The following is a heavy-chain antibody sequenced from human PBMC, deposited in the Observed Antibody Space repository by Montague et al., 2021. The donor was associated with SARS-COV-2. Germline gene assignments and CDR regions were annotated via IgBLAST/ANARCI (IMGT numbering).Heavy chain of an antibody. Sequence: SETLSLTCNVSGASISHSDYYWSWIRQPPGIVLELIGSIHYIGNTYYTPSLESRVTISVDTSENQFSLKLRSVIAADTAVHCCARLLPDGTVVATDIPFDYWGQGTLVTVSS. D-gene: IGHD2-21*02. CDR3: ARLLPDGTVVATDIPFDY. V-gene: IGHV4-39*01. CDR1: GASISHSDYY. J-gene: IGHJ4*02. CDR2: IHYIGNT.